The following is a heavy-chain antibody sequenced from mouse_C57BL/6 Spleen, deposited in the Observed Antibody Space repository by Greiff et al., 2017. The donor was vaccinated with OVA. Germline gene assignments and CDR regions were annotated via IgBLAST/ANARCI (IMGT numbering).Heavy chain of an antibody. Sequence: EVQLQQSGPELVKPGASVKISCKASGYTFTDYYMNWVKQSHGKSLEWIGDINPNNGGTSYNQKFKGKATLTVDKSSSTAYMELRSLTSEDSAVYYCATESRLNYYYGSSYLAYWGQGTTLTVSS. CDR2: INPNNGGT. CDR3: ATESRLNYYYGSSYLAY. D-gene: IGHD1-1*01. V-gene: IGHV1-26*01. CDR1: GYTFTDYY. J-gene: IGHJ2*01.